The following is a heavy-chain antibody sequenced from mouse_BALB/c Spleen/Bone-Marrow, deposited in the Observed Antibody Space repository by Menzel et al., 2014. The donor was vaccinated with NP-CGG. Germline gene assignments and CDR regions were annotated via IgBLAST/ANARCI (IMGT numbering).Heavy chain of an antibody. CDR1: GFTFSSYT. V-gene: IGHV5-6-4*01. Sequence: DVQLQESGGGLVKPGGSLKLSCAASGFTFSSYTMSWVRQTPEKRLEWVATISSGGSYTYYPDSVKGRFTISRDNAMNTLYLQMSSLKSEDTAMYYCTRIYYDYAWFAYWGQGTLVTVSA. D-gene: IGHD2-4*01. CDR2: ISSGGSYT. J-gene: IGHJ3*01. CDR3: TRIYYDYAWFAY.